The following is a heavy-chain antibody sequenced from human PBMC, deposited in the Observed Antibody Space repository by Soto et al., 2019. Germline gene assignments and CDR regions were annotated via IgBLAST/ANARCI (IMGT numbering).Heavy chain of an antibody. V-gene: IGHV1-46*03. CDR1: GYTFTSYY. J-gene: IGHJ1*01. CDR2: INPSGGST. D-gene: IGHD2-15*01. CDR3: ASSPLVVVVAAQRAFQH. Sequence: ASVKVSCKASGYTFTSYYMHWVRQAPGQGLEWMGIINPSGGSTSYAQKFQGRVTMTRDTSTSTVYMELSSLRSEDTAVYYCASSPLVVVVAAQRAFQHWGQGTLVTVSS.